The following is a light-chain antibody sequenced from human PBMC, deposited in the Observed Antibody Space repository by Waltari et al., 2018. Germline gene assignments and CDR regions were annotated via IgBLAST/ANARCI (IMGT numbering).Light chain of an antibody. Sequence: QSALTQPPSVSGSLGQTVSISCTGSDSAVGDFDRVSWYRQSPGTAPKLLIYEVTTRPSGAPDRFSGSKSGNTASLTISGLQPEDDADYYCSSYNTRHTWVFGGGTTLTVL. CDR3: SSYNTRHTWV. J-gene: IGLJ3*02. V-gene: IGLV2-18*02. CDR2: EVT. CDR1: DSAVGDFDR.